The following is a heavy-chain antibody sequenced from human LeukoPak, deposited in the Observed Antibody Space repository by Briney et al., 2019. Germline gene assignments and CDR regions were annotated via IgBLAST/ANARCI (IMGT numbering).Heavy chain of an antibody. CDR3: ARPYYYGSGYYASAFDI. D-gene: IGHD3-10*01. CDR2: IFWDDDK. CDR1: GFSLSTSGVG. Sequence: SGPTLVNPTQTLTLTCIFSGFSLSTSGVGVAWIRQPPGKALEWLAVIFWDDDKRYRPSLKSRLTITKDTSKNQVALTMTNMDPVDTATYYCARPYYYGSGYYASAFDIWGQGTMVTVSS. J-gene: IGHJ3*02. V-gene: IGHV2-5*02.